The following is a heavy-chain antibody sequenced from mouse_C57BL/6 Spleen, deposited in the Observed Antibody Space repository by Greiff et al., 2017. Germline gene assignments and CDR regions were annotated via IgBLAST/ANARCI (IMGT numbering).Heavy chain of an antibody. CDR2: ISYDGSN. V-gene: IGHV3-6*01. D-gene: IGHD4-1*01. CDR1: GYSITSGYY. J-gene: IGHJ2*01. Sequence: EVHLVESGPGLVKPSQSLSLTCSVTGYSITSGYYWNWIRQFPGNKLEWMGYISYDGSNNYNPSLKNRISITRDTSKNQFFLKLNSVTTEDTATYYCAETGTGPYFDYWGQGTTLTVSS. CDR3: AETGTGPYFDY.